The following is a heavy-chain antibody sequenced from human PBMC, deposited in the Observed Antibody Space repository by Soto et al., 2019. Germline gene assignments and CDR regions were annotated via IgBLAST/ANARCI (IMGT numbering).Heavy chain of an antibody. CDR3: ARYRPRGLDP. D-gene: IGHD3-10*01. V-gene: IGHV4-31*03. CDR2: IHYSGST. J-gene: IGHJ5*02. CDR1: GDSINSGGHY. Sequence: SETLSLTCTVSGDSINSGGHYWSWIRQHPGKGLEWIGYIHYSGSTYFNPSLKSRLTISLDTSKNQFSLKLTSVTAAETAVYYCARYRPRGLDPWGKGTLVT.